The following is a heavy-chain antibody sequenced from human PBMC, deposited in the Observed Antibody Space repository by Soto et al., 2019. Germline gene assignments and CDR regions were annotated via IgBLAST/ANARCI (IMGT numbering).Heavy chain of an antibody. D-gene: IGHD3-3*01. CDR2: IYHSGST. Sequence: PSETLSLTCAVSGGSISSSNWWSWVRQPPGKGLEWIGEIYHSGSTNYNPSLKSRVTISVDTSKNQFSLKLSSVTAADTAVYYCARGLTDYDFWSGYPYYYGMDVWGQGTTVTVS. J-gene: IGHJ6*02. V-gene: IGHV4-4*02. CDR3: ARGLTDYDFWSGYPYYYGMDV. CDR1: GGSISSSNW.